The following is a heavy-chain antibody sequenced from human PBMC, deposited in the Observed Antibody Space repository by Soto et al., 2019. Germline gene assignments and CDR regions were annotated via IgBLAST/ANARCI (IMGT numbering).Heavy chain of an antibody. CDR1: GFTFDDYA. J-gene: IGHJ6*02. V-gene: IGHV3-43D*04. D-gene: IGHD4-17*01. CDR3: AKGTTYYYGMDV. Sequence: PGGSLRLSCAASGFTFDDYAMHWVRQAPGKGLEWVSLISWDGGSTYYADSVKGRFTISRDNSKNSLYLQMNSLRAEDTALYYCAKGTTYYYGMDVWGQGTTVTVSS. CDR2: ISWDGGST.